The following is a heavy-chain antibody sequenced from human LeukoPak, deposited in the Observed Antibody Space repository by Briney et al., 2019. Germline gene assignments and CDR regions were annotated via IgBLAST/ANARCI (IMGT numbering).Heavy chain of an antibody. J-gene: IGHJ4*02. Sequence: ASVKVSCTASGYTFTIYYMHWVRQAPGQGLEWMGIINPSGGSTSYAQKFQGRVTMTRDTSTSTVYMELSSLRSEDTAVYYCARDQYSSTGFDYWGQGTLVTVSS. CDR3: ARDQYSSTGFDY. V-gene: IGHV1-46*01. D-gene: IGHD6-19*01. CDR2: INPSGGST. CDR1: GYTFTIYY.